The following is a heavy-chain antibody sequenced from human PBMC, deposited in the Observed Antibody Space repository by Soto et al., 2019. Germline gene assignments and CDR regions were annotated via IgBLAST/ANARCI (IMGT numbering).Heavy chain of an antibody. CDR2: IYTSASI. D-gene: IGHD6-19*01. Sequence: SETLSLTCSFTGADINTYSWTWIRQPAGKGLEWIGRIYTSASINYNPSLKGRVTLSVDTSTNQVSLRLASVTAADTAIYYCARDREAGYNFYYGMDVWGQGTTVTVS. J-gene: IGHJ6*02. V-gene: IGHV4-4*07. CDR3: ARDREAGYNFYYGMDV. CDR1: GADINTYS.